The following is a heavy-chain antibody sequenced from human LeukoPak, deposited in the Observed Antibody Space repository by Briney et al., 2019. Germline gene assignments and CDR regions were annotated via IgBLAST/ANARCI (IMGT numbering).Heavy chain of an antibody. D-gene: IGHD5-12*01. V-gene: IGHV1-2*02. Sequence: ASVKVSCKASGFTFTGYAIHWVRQAPGQGLEWMGWINPEKRDTGYAHKFQGRVTMTSHTSSSTAYMELSSLRSDDTAVYYCAKKVRGPSHPLDFWGQGTLVTVSS. CDR2: INPEKRDT. CDR3: AKKVRGPSHPLDF. J-gene: IGHJ4*02. CDR1: GFTFTGYA.